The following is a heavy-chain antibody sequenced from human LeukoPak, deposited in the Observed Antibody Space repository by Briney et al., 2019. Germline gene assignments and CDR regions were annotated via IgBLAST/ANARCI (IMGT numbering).Heavy chain of an antibody. CDR1: GGSISSGDYY. J-gene: IGHJ3*01. D-gene: IGHD3-10*01. V-gene: IGHV4-30-4*01. Sequence: SETLSLTCTVSGGSISSGDYYWSWIRQPPGKGLEWIGYIYYSGSTYYNPSLKSRVTISVDTSKNQFSLKLSSVTAADTAEYYCAREGVDHYYGSGSYLPWGQGTMVTVSS. CDR2: IYYSGST. CDR3: AREGVDHYYGSGSYLP.